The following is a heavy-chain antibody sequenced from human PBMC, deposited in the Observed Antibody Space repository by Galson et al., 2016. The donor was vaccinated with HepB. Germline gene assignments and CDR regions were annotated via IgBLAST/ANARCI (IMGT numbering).Heavy chain of an antibody. CDR2: FDAEDGET. J-gene: IGHJ4*02. D-gene: IGHD6-6*01. Sequence: SVKVSCKVSGYTLTELSIHWVRQAPGKGLEWMGGFDAEDGETIYARKLKGRVTTTADTSTDTAYMELSSLRSEDTAVYSCARRASGVQYYFDSWGQGTLVTVSS. CDR1: GYTLTELS. V-gene: IGHV1-24*01. CDR3: ARRASGVQYYFDS.